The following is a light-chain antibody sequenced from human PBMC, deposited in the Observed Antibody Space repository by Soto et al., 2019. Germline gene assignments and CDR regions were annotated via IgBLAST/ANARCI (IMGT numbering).Light chain of an antibody. J-gene: IGKJ4*02. Sequence: EIVLTQSPGTLSLSPGERATLSCRASQSVRSSYLAWYQQKPGQAPRLLIYGASSRVTGIPDRFSGSGSGTDFTLTISRLEPEDFAVYFCQQYDTSPQTFGGGTKVDIK. CDR2: GAS. V-gene: IGKV3-20*01. CDR3: QQYDTSPQT. CDR1: QSVRSSY.